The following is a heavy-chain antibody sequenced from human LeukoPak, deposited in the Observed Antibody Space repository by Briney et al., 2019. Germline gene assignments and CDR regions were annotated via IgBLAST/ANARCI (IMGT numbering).Heavy chain of an antibody. V-gene: IGHV4-61*02. CDR2: IYTRSGNT. CDR1: GDSISSTSYY. Sequence: SETLSLTCTVSGDSISSTSYYWTWIRQPAGKALEWVGRIYTRSGNTNYNPSLKSRVTISMDTSKNHISLRLSSVTAADTAVYYCARSYSSSGKPFDYWGQGTLVTVSS. CDR3: ARSYSSSGKPFDY. J-gene: IGHJ4*02. D-gene: IGHD6-6*01.